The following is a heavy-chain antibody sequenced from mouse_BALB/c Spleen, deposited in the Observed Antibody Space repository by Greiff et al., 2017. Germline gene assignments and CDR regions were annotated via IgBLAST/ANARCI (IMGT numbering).Heavy chain of an antibody. CDR3: ARGYRDAMDY. Sequence: VHVKQSGAELVKPGASVKLSCTASGFNIKDTYMHWVKQRPEQGLEWIGRIDPANGNTKYDPKFQGKATITADTSSNTAYLQLSSLTSEDTAVYYCARGYRDAMDYWGQGTSVTVSS. CDR2: IDPANGNT. J-gene: IGHJ4*01. D-gene: IGHD2-14*01. CDR1: GFNIKDTY. V-gene: IGHV14-3*02.